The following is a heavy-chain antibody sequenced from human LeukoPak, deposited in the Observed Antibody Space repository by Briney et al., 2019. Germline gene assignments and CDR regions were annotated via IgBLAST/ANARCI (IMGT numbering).Heavy chain of an antibody. CDR1: GFIFNNYW. Sequence: PGGSLRLSCTASGFIFNNYWMTWVRQAPGKGLEWVSVIYSGGSTYYADSVKGRFTISRDNSKNTLYLQMNSLRAEDTAVYYCARGAGPYYFDYWGQGTLVTVSS. J-gene: IGHJ4*02. CDR3: ARGAGPYYFDY. V-gene: IGHV3-53*01. CDR2: IYSGGST.